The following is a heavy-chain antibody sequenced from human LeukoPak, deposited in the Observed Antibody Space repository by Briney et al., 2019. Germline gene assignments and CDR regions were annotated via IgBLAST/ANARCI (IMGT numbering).Heavy chain of an antibody. J-gene: IGHJ4*02. Sequence: SENLSLTCTVSGGSISSGGYYWSWIRQHPGKGLEWIGYIYYSGSTYYNPSLKSRVTISVDTSKSQFSLKLSSVTAADTAVYYCARARSGYSYGCDYWGQGTLVTVSS. CDR3: ARARSGYSYGCDY. CDR2: IYYSGST. V-gene: IGHV4-31*03. D-gene: IGHD5-18*01. CDR1: GGSISSGGYY.